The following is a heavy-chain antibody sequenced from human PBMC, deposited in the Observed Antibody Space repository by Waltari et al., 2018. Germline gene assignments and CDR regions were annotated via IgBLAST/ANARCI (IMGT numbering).Heavy chain of an antibody. D-gene: IGHD1-26*01. CDR1: GYTLTELS. J-gene: IGHJ4*02. CDR3: ATSSVGATRGYFDY. Sequence: QVQLVQSGAEVKKPGASVKVSCKVSGYTLTELSMHWVRQAPGKGLEWMGGFDPEDGETIYAQKFHGRVTITADTSTDTAYMELSSLRSEDTAVYYCATSSVGATRGYFDYWGQGTLVTVSS. V-gene: IGHV1-24*01. CDR2: FDPEDGET.